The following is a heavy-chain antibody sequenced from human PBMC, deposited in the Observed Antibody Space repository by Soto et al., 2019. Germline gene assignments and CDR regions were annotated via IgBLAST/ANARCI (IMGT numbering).Heavy chain of an antibody. Sequence: QVQLVQSGAEVKKPGSSVKVSCKASGGTFSSYTISWVRQAPGQGLEWMGRIIPILGIANYAQKFQGRVTITADKSTSTAYMELSRLRSEDTAVYYCAGDGAGDRWDYYFDGMDVWGQGTTVTVSS. J-gene: IGHJ6*02. CDR1: GGTFSSYT. V-gene: IGHV1-69*08. CDR3: AGDGAGDRWDYYFDGMDV. D-gene: IGHD7-27*01. CDR2: IIPILGIA.